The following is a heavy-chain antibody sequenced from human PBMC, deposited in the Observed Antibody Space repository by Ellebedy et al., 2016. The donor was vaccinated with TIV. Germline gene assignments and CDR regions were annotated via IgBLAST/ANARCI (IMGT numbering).Heavy chain of an antibody. CDR1: GFIVSTHH. D-gene: IGHD3-10*01. CDR2: GGST. J-gene: IGHJ4*02. V-gene: IGHV3-53*04. CDR3: AKGSFPFGDKSERIYSFQY. Sequence: PGGSLRLSCTASGFIVSTHHMSWVRQAPGKGLEWVGGSTNYADSVKGRFTISTHNSRNTLYLQMTNLRTEYTAVYYCAKGSFPFGDKSERIYSFQYWGQGTLVTVSS.